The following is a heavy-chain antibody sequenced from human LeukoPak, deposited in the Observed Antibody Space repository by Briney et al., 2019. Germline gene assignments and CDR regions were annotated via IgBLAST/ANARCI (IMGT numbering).Heavy chain of an antibody. CDR3: ASAGRNYYAFDI. CDR2: ISSSSSYI. Sequence: GGSLRLSCAASGFTFSSYSMNWVRQAPGKGLEWVSSISSSSSYIYYADSVKGRFTISRDNAKNSLYLQMNSLRAEDTAVYYCASAGRNYYAFDIWGQGTMVTVSS. V-gene: IGHV3-21*04. D-gene: IGHD4-4*01. CDR1: GFTFSSYS. J-gene: IGHJ3*02.